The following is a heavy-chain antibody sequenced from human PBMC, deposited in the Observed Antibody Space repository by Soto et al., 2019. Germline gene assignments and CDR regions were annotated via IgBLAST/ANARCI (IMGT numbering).Heavy chain of an antibody. CDR2: ISSNGGTT. J-gene: IGHJ4*02. Sequence: TVGSLRLSCSASGFTFNNYAMHWVRQAPGKGLEYVSAISSNGGTTHYADSVKGRFTISRDNSKNTLYLQMSSLRVEDTAVFYCLKDRRVYSSSWAGDQWGQGTLVTVSS. CDR3: LKDRRVYSSSWAGDQ. D-gene: IGHD6-13*01. V-gene: IGHV3-64D*06. CDR1: GFTFNNYA.